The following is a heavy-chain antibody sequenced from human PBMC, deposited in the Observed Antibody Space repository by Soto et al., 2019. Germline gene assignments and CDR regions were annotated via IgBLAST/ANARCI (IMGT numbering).Heavy chain of an antibody. J-gene: IGHJ4*02. CDR3: VRIMYYYDSSGSYY. D-gene: IGHD3-22*01. Sequence: HPGGSLRLSCAASGFTFSTYWMHWVRQAPGKGLVWVSRLNSDGSSTTYADSVKGRFTISRDNAKNTLYLQMDSLRAEDTAVYYCVRIMYYYDSSGSYYWGQGTLVTVS. CDR2: LNSDGSST. V-gene: IGHV3-74*01. CDR1: GFTFSTYW.